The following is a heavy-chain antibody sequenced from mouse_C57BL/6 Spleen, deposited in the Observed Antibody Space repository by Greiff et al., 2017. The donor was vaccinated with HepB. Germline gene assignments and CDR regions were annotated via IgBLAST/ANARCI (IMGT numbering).Heavy chain of an antibody. Sequence: QVQLQQPGAELVRPGTSVKLSCKASGYTFTSYWMHWVKQRPGQGLEWIGVIDPSDSYTNYNQKFKGKATLTVDTSSSTAYMQLSSLTSEDSAVYDCARGPFDYAMDYWGQGTSVTVSS. J-gene: IGHJ4*01. CDR1: GYTFTSYW. V-gene: IGHV1-59*01. CDR2: IDPSDSYT. CDR3: ARGPFDYAMDY.